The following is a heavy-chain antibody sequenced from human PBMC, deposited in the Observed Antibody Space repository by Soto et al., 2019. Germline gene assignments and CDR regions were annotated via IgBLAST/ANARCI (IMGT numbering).Heavy chain of an antibody. D-gene: IGHD3-9*01. CDR3: ARGLRYFDWLLSNWFDP. Sequence: SVKVSCKASGGTFSSYTISWVRQAPGQGLEWMGRIIPILGIANYAQKFQGRVTITADKSTSTAYMELSSLRSEDTAVYYCARGLRYFDWLLSNWFDPWGQGTLVTVSS. CDR1: GGTFSSYT. J-gene: IGHJ5*02. CDR2: IIPILGIA. V-gene: IGHV1-69*02.